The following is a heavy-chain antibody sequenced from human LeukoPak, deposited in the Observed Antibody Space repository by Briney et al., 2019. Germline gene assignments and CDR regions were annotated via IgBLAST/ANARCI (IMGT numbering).Heavy chain of an antibody. V-gene: IGHV3-23*01. CDR1: GFTFSHYG. CDR2: ISGSGGIT. J-gene: IGHJ4*02. Sequence: PGGSLRLSCAASGFTFSHYGMNWVRQAPGKGLEWVSGISGSGGITYYADSVKGRFTISRDNSKNTMFLEMISLTADDTAVYYCAKDSRNVLLWFGESPLGAYWGQGTLVTVSS. D-gene: IGHD3-10*01. CDR3: AKDSRNVLLWFGESPLGAY.